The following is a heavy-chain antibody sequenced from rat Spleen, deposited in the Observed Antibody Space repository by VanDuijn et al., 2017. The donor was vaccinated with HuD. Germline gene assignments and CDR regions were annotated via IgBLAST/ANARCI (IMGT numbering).Heavy chain of an antibody. CDR1: GYSITRNY. J-gene: IGHJ2*01. CDR3: ARYRDTYGHVGIFDY. D-gene: IGHD2-5*01. V-gene: IGHV3-1*01. Sequence: EVQLQESGPGLMKPSQSLSLTCSVTGYSITRNYWGWIRKFPGNKMEWMGYIDFSGSTGYNPSLKTRISISRDTSKNQFFLQLNSVSTEDTAIYYCARYRDTYGHVGIFDYWGQGVRVTVSP. CDR2: IDFSGST.